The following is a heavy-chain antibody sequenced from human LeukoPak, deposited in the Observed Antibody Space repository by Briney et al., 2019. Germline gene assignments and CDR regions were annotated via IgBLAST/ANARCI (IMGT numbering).Heavy chain of an antibody. CDR1: GFTFSSYV. Sequence: GGSLRLSCGTSGFTFSSYVMSWVRQAPGKGLEWVSTINYSDDSTYYVDSVKGRFTISRDNSKSTLYLQMNSLRAEDTAVYYCGTWHTNMWSYSWGLGTLVTVSS. D-gene: IGHD2-21*01. CDR3: GTWHTNMWSYS. V-gene: IGHV3-23*01. CDR2: INYSDDST. J-gene: IGHJ4*02.